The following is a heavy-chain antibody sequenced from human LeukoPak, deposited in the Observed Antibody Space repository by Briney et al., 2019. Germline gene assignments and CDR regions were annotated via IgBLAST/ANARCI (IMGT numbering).Heavy chain of an antibody. Sequence: GGSLRLSCTASGFSFSNHYMRWIRQAPGKGLEWVANINEDGSNKWHLGSVKGRFTVSRDDARNSLYLQMNSLRVEDTAVYYCTRVIVAVPGYFDYFDFWGQGVLVTVSS. CDR1: GFSFSNHY. CDR2: INEDGSNK. CDR3: TRVIVAVPGYFDYFDF. V-gene: IGHV3-7*01. D-gene: IGHD6-19*01. J-gene: IGHJ4*02.